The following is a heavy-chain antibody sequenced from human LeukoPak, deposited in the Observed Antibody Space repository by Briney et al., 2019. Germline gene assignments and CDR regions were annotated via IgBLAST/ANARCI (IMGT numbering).Heavy chain of an antibody. D-gene: IGHD3-16*02. CDR1: GYSFTSYW. J-gene: IGHJ4*02. V-gene: IGHV5-51*01. Sequence: GASLQISCKGSGYSFTSYWIGWVRQLPGKGLEWMGIIYPGDSDTRYSPSFQGQVTISADKSISTAYLQWSSLKASDTAMYYCARAPRGTYDYVWGSYRLQSFDYWGQGTLVTVSS. CDR2: IYPGDSDT. CDR3: ARAPRGTYDYVWGSYRLQSFDY.